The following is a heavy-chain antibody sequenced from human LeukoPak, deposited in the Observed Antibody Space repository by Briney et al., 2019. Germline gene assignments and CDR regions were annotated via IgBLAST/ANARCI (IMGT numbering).Heavy chain of an antibody. J-gene: IGHJ4*02. CDR3: VKAKVGATFDS. D-gene: IGHD1-26*01. Sequence: GGSLRLSCAASGFTVSSNYMSWVRQAPGKGPEYVSGINNNGGATQYVDSVKGRFTISRDNSKNTVYLQMSSLRPEDTAVYYCVKAKVGATFDSWGQGTLVTVSS. CDR1: GFTVSSNY. CDR2: INNNGGAT. V-gene: IGHV3-64D*06.